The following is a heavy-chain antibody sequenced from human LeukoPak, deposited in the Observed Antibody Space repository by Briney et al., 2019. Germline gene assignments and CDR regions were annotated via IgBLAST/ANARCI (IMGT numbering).Heavy chain of an antibody. V-gene: IGHV1-46*01. CDR2: INPSGGST. D-gene: IGHD2-15*01. CDR3: ARDGIGVGVAAANRFYYYGMDV. J-gene: IGHJ6*02. Sequence: ASVKVSCKASGCTFTSYYMHWVRQAPGQGLEWMGIINPSGGSTSYAQKFQGRVTMTRDTSTSTVYMELSSLRSEDTAVYYCARDGIGVGVAAANRFYYYGMDVWGQGTTVTVSS. CDR1: GCTFTSYY.